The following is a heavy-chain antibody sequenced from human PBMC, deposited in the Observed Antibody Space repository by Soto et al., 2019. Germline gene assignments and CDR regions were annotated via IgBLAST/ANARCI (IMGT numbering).Heavy chain of an antibody. J-gene: IGHJ6*03. CDR1: GGTLSSYS. V-gene: IGHV1-69*08. CDR3: ARVTGGHDSGGNYMDV. D-gene: IGHD2-8*02. CDR2: IITFVGKA. Sequence: QVQLVQSGPEVKKPGSSVKVSCKTSGGTLSSYSISWVRQAPGQGLEWVGRIITFVGKANVAQQFQGRVTITADRSTDTTYMELRRLTYDDTAAYYWARVTGGHDSGGNYMDVWGTGTTVTVSS.